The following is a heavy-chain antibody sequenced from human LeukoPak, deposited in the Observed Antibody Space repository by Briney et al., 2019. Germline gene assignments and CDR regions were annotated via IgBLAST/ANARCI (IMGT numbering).Heavy chain of an antibody. V-gene: IGHV3-23*01. CDR3: AKEATLGYFDY. CDR1: GFNSEDHA. J-gene: IGHJ4*02. CDR2: ISGSGGST. Sequence: GGSLRLSCVVSGFNSEDHAMHWVRQAPGKGLEWVSAISGSGGSTYYADSVKGRFTISRDNSKNTLYLQMNSLRAEDTAVYYCAKEATLGYFDYWGQGTLVTVSS. D-gene: IGHD7-27*01.